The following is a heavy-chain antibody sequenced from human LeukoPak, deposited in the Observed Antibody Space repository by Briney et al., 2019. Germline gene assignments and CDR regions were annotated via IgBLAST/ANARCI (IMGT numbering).Heavy chain of an antibody. J-gene: IGHJ5*02. Sequence: GESLKISCKGSGYSFTSYWIGWVRQMPGKGLEWMGIIYPGDSDTGYSPSFQGQVTISADKSISTAYLQWSSLKASDTAMYYCARHSLQAEVGEWWFDPWGQGTLVTVSS. D-gene: IGHD3-16*01. CDR1: GYSFTSYW. CDR2: IYPGDSDT. CDR3: ARHSLQAEVGEWWFDP. V-gene: IGHV5-51*01.